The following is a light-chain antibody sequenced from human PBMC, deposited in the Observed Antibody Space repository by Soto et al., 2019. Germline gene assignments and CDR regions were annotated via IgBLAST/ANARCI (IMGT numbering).Light chain of an antibody. J-gene: IGKJ4*01. CDR3: QQSYRLPLT. Sequence: DIQMTQSPSSLSASVGDRVTITCQASQDISNYLNWYQQKPGKAPKLLIYDASNLETGVPSRFSGSGSGTDFTFTISSLQPEDSGTYFCQQSYRLPLTFGGGTKVDI. V-gene: IGKV1-33*01. CDR1: QDISNY. CDR2: DAS.